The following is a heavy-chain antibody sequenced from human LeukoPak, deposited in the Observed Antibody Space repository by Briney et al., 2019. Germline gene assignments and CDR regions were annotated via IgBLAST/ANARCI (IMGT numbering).Heavy chain of an antibody. D-gene: IGHD2-15*01. Sequence: GGSLRLSCAASGFTVSSNYMSWVRQAPGKGLEWVSSISSSSSYIYYADSVKGRFTISRDNAKNSLYLQMNSLRAEDTAVYYCASRYCSGGSCYLSFDYWGQGTLVTVSS. CDR2: ISSSSSYI. V-gene: IGHV3-21*01. CDR1: GFTVSSNY. CDR3: ASRYCSGGSCYLSFDY. J-gene: IGHJ4*02.